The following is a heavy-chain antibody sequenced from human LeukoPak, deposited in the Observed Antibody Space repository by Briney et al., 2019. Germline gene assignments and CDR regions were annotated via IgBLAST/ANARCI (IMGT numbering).Heavy chain of an antibody. CDR3: ARAYDFCSGYSPYYFDY. CDR1: GGSISSSSYY. V-gene: IGHV4-39*07. J-gene: IGHJ4*02. CDR2: IYYSGST. D-gene: IGHD3-3*01. Sequence: PSETLSLTCTVSGGSISSSSYYWGWIHQPPGKGLEWIGSIYYSGSTYYNPSLKSRVTISVDTSKNQFSLKLSSVTAADTAVYYCARAYDFCSGYSPYYFDYWGQGTLVTVSS.